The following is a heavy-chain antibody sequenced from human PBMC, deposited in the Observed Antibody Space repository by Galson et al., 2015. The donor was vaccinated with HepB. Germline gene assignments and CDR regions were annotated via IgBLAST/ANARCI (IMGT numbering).Heavy chain of an antibody. CDR3: ARGGYSDLTSFNY. V-gene: IGHV6-1*01. CDR1: GDSVSSNSAS. D-gene: IGHD5-18*01. J-gene: IGHJ4*02. CDR2: TYYRSKWYN. Sequence: CAISGDSVSSNSASWNWIRQSPSRGLEWLGRTYYRSKWYNDYALSVKSRITINPDTSKNQFSLQLSSVTPEETAVYYCARGGYSDLTSFNYWGQGTLVTVSS.